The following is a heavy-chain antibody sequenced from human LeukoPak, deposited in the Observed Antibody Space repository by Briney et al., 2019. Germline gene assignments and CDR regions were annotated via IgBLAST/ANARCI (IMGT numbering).Heavy chain of an antibody. CDR2: ASGSGGSK. D-gene: IGHD7-27*01. Sequence: GGSLRLSCAASGFTFTSYAMSWVPQAPGKGLEWVSAASGSGGSKFYADCVKRLLTLSRDNSKSTLYLQMNSLRAEDTVVYYCAKDRDLTGDRKPGYFDCWGQGTLVTVSS. CDR1: GFTFTSYA. CDR3: AKDRDLTGDRKPGYFDC. V-gene: IGHV3-23*01. J-gene: IGHJ4*02.